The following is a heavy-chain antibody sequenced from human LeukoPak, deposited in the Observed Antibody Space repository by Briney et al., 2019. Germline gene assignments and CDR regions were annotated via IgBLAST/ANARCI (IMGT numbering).Heavy chain of an antibody. CDR1: GGTFSSYA. CDR2: IIPIFGTA. J-gene: IGHJ4*02. Sequence: ASVKVSCKASGGTFSSYAISWVRQAPGQGLEWMGRIIPIFGTANYAQKFQGRVTITADESTSTAYMELSSLRSEDTAVYYCAREVSGYYYDSSGYPAFDYWGQGTLVTVSS. CDR3: AREVSGYYYDSSGYPAFDY. V-gene: IGHV1-69*13. D-gene: IGHD3-22*01.